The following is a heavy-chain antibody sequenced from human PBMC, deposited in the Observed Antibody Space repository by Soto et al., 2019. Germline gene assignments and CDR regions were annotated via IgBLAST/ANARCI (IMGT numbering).Heavy chain of an antibody. D-gene: IGHD3-10*01. CDR1: GYNFTDYG. V-gene: IGHV1-3*01. J-gene: IGHJ5*02. Sequence: QVQVVQSGAEVKNPGASVKVSCKTSGYNFTDYGIHWVRQAPGQRLEWVAWINAGNGDTKNSQKLQGRVTITTDTSASTAYMELSSLRSEDTAIYCCARDALLWLGWFDPWGQGTLVTVSS. CDR3: ARDALLWLGWFDP. CDR2: INAGNGDT.